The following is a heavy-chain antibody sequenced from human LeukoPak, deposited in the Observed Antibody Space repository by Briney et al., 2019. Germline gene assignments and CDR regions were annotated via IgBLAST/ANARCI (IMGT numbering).Heavy chain of an antibody. V-gene: IGHV3-48*03. J-gene: IGHJ4*02. Sequence: GGSLRLSCAASGFTFSSYEMNWVRQAPGKGLEWVSYISSSGSTIYYADSVKGRFTISRDNAKNSLYLQMNSLRAEDTAVYYCARVSGIAVAGPLGYWGQGTLVTVSS. CDR2: ISSSGSTI. CDR1: GFTFSSYE. CDR3: ARVSGIAVAGPLGY. D-gene: IGHD6-19*01.